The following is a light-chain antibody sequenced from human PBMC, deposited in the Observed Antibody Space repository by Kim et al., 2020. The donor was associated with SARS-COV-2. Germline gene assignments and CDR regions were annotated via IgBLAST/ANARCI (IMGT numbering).Light chain of an antibody. V-gene: IGKV3-20*01. CDR3: HHYGSSPPYT. CDR1: QFVSSSY. CDR2: GAS. J-gene: IGKJ2*01. Sequence: EIVLTQSPGTLSLSPGERATLSCRASQFVSSSYLAWYQQKPGQAPRLLIYGASKRATGIPDRFSGSESGTDFTLTISRLEPEDFAVYYCHHYGSSPPYTFGQGTKVEI.